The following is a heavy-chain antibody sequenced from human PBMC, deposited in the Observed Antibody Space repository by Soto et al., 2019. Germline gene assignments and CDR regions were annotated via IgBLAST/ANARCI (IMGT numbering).Heavy chain of an antibody. Sequence: SETLSLTCPVSGGSISSYDWSWIRPPPGKGLEWIGTIYSSENTYYNPSLQSRVTISVDTSKNEFSLRLSSVTAADTAVYYCARLNGYCISTNCHGYYGMDVWGQGTTVTVSS. J-gene: IGHJ6*02. CDR1: GGSISSYD. D-gene: IGHD2-2*03. CDR3: ARLNGYCISTNCHGYYGMDV. V-gene: IGHV4-4*08. CDR2: IYSSENT.